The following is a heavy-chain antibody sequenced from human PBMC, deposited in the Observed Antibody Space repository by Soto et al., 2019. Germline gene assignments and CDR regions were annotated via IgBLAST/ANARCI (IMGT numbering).Heavy chain of an antibody. CDR3: ARHGGTPDLYFDY. CDR1: GFIFGAHA. Sequence: GGSLRLSCAASGFIFGAHAMSWVRQAPGKGLEWVSAINWIGGSTNYADSVKGRFTISRDNAKNSLYLQISSLRAEDTALYYCARHGGTPDLYFDYWGQGTPVTVSS. J-gene: IGHJ4*02. D-gene: IGHD3-16*01. CDR2: INWIGGST. V-gene: IGHV3-20*04.